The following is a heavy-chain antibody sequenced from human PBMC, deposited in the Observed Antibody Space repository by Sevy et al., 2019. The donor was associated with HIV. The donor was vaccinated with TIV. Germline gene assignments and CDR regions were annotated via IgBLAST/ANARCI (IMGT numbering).Heavy chain of an antibody. D-gene: IGHD2-21*01. CDR2: IKQDGSEK. Sequence: GGSLRLSCAASEFTFSNFWMSWVRQAPGKGLEWVATIKQDGSEKYYVDSVRGRFTISRDNAKNSLFLQLNSLRAEDTAVYYCARDQGLFLWFYFDSWGQGALVTVSS. CDR1: EFTFSNFW. CDR3: ARDQGLFLWFYFDS. J-gene: IGHJ4*02. V-gene: IGHV3-7*01.